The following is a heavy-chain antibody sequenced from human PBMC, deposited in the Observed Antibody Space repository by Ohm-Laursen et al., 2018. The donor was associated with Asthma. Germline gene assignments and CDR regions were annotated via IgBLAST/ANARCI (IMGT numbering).Heavy chain of an antibody. CDR3: IKDLSGTYSFDY. J-gene: IGHJ4*02. CDR1: GFTFSSYA. D-gene: IGHD1-26*01. V-gene: IGHV3-23*01. Sequence: SLRLSCTASGFTFSSYAMSWVRQAPGKGLEWVSAISGSGGSTYYADSVKGRFTISRDNSKNTLCLQMNSLRAEDTAVYHCIKDLSGTYSFDYWGQGALVTVSS. CDR2: ISGSGGST.